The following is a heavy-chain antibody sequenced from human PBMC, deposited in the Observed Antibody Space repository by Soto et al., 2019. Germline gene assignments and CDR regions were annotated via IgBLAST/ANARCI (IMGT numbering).Heavy chain of an antibody. CDR3: ARVPSGDDFWSGYYYGAFDI. Sequence: GGSLRLSCAASGFTFSSYAMHWVRQAPGKGLEYVSAISSNGGSTYYANSVKGRFTISRDNSKNTLYLQMGSLRAEDMAVYYCARVPSGDDFWSGYYYGAFDIWGQGTMVTVSS. D-gene: IGHD3-3*01. V-gene: IGHV3-64*01. CDR2: ISSNGGST. J-gene: IGHJ3*02. CDR1: GFTFSSYA.